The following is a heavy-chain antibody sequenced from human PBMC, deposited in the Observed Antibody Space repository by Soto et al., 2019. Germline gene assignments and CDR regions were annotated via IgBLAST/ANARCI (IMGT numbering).Heavy chain of an antibody. J-gene: IGHJ6*02. CDR1: GLTFTSSA. CDR3: VAWIYGDYYGSGVSVWADV. D-gene: IGHD3-10*01. CDR2: IVVGSCNT. V-gene: IGHV1-58*01. Sequence: SVKVSCKDSGLTFTSSALQWVQQDRTQRVKKIGCIVVGSCNTNYAQKFQERVTITRDMSTSTAYMELSSLRSEDTAVYYCVAWIYGDYYGSGVSVWADVWGQGTTVTVSS.